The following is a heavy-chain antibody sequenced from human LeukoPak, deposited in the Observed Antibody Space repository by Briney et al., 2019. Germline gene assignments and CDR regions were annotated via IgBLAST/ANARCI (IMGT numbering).Heavy chain of an antibody. J-gene: IGHJ4*02. CDR3: AKHLSWERWTFDY. Sequence: GGSLRLSCAASGFTVSSNYMSWVRQAPGKGLEWVSVIYSGGSTYYADSVKGRFTISRDNSKNTLYLQMNSLRAEDTAVYYCAKHLSWERWTFDYWGQGTLVTVSS. CDR1: GFTVSSNY. V-gene: IGHV3-66*04. CDR2: IYSGGST. D-gene: IGHD1-26*01.